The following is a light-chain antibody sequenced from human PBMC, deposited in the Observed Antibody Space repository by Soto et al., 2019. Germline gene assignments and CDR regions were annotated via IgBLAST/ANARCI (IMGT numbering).Light chain of an antibody. CDR2: TNS. J-gene: IGLJ2*01. Sequence: QSVLTQPPSASGPPGQRVTISCSGRASNIGSNFVSWYQVVPGTAPKLLIYTNSHRPSGVPDRFSGSRSGTSASLDISGLQSDDEAVYFCATGDNTVKGPVFGGGTKLTVL. CDR3: ATGDNTVKGPV. CDR1: ASNIGSNF. V-gene: IGLV1-44*01.